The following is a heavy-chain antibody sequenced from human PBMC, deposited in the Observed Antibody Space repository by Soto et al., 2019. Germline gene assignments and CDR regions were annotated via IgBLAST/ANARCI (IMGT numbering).Heavy chain of an antibody. V-gene: IGHV1-69*13. CDR2: IISILGTA. J-gene: IGHJ5*02. Sequence: SVKVSCKASGGTFSGYAISWVRQAPGQGLEWMGGIISILGTANYAQKFQGRVTITADESTSTAYMELSSLRSEDTSVYYCARMGFRTPNNWFDPWGKGTLVTVSS. D-gene: IGHD1-26*01. CDR1: GGTFSGYA. CDR3: ARMGFRTPNNWFDP.